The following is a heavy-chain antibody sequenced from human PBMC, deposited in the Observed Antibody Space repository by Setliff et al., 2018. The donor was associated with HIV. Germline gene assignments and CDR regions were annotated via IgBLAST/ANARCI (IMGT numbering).Heavy chain of an antibody. D-gene: IGHD3-3*01. J-gene: IGHJ5*02. CDR2: IKEDGSEK. Sequence: GGSLRLSCAASGFTFSSSWMSWVRQAPGKGLEWVANIKEDGSEKYFVDSVKGRFTISRDNAKNSLYLQMNSLRAEDTAVYYCAKAKTTFGAVITSGWFDPWGQGTLVTVSS. V-gene: IGHV3-7*01. CDR3: AKAKTTFGAVITSGWFDP. CDR1: GFTFSSSW.